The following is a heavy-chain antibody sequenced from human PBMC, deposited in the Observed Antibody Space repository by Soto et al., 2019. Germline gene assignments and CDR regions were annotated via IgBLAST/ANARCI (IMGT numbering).Heavy chain of an antibody. V-gene: IGHV1-3*05. Sequence: QVQLVQSGAEEKKPGASVKVSCKASGYTFTSYAMHWVRQAPGQRLEWMGWINAGNGNTKYSQKFQGRVTTTRDTSASTAYMELSSLRSEDTAVYYCARPGEVGATGDAFGIWGRGTMVTVSS. J-gene: IGHJ3*02. D-gene: IGHD1-26*01. CDR1: GYTFTSYA. CDR2: INAGNGNT. CDR3: ARPGEVGATGDAFGI.